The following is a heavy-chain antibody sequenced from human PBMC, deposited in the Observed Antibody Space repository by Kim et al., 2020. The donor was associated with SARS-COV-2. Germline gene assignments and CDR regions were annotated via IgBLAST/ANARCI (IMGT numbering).Heavy chain of an antibody. Sequence: YYADSVKGRFTISRDNSKNTLYLQMNSRRAEDTAVYYCASSTKWLSSFDYWGQGTLVTVSS. V-gene: IGHV3-33*01. CDR3: ASSTKWLSSFDY. D-gene: IGHD3-22*01. J-gene: IGHJ4*02.